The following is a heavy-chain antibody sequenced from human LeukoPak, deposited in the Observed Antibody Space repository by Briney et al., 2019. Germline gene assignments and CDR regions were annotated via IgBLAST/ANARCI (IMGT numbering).Heavy chain of an antibody. Sequence: GASVKVSCKASGYTFTSYDINWVRQATGQGLEWMGWMNPNSGNTGYAQKFQGRVTMTRNTSISTAYMELSSLRSEDTAVYYCARKNRGYSYGYGDAFDIWGQGTMVTVSS. D-gene: IGHD5-18*01. CDR3: ARKNRGYSYGYGDAFDI. J-gene: IGHJ3*02. CDR2: MNPNSGNT. V-gene: IGHV1-8*01. CDR1: GYTFTSYD.